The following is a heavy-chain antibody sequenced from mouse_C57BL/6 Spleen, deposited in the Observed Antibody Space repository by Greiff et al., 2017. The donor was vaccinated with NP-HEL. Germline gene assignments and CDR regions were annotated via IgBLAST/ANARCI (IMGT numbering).Heavy chain of an antibody. CDR1: GYAFTNYL. CDR2: INPGSGGT. J-gene: IGHJ4*01. V-gene: IGHV1-54*01. CDR3: ARSGYYYAMDY. Sequence: QVQLQQSGAELVRPGTSVKVSCKASGYAFTNYLIEWVKQRPGQGLEWIGVINPGSGGTNYNEKFKGKATLSADKSSSTAYMQLSSLTSEDSAVYFCARSGYYYAMDYWGQGTSVTVSS. D-gene: IGHD3-1*01.